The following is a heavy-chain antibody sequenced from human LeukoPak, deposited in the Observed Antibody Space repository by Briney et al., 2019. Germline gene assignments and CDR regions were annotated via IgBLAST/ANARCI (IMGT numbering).Heavy chain of an antibody. J-gene: IGHJ6*02. CDR1: GYTFTSYD. CDR2: INPNSGNT. V-gene: IGHV1-8*01. CDR3: ARGWVRGHYYYYYAMDV. D-gene: IGHD3-10*01. Sequence: APGTVSCKASGYTFTSYDINWVRQATAQGREWMGCINPNSGNTGYAQKFQGRVTMTRNTSISKAYMELSSLRSEDTAVYYCARGWVRGHYYYYYAMDVWGQGTTVTVSS.